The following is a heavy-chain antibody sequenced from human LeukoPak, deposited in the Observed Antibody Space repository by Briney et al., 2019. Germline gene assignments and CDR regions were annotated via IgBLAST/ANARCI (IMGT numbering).Heavy chain of an antibody. CDR2: IIPIFGTA. D-gene: IGHD4-17*01. Sequence: RASVTVSCKASGGTFSSYAISWVRQAPGQGLEWMGGIIPIFGTANYAQKFQGRVTITADESTSTAYMELSSLRSEDTAVYYCARGGFSTVTTLWVYWGQGTLVTVSS. V-gene: IGHV1-69*13. CDR1: GGTFSSYA. J-gene: IGHJ4*02. CDR3: ARGGFSTVTTLWVY.